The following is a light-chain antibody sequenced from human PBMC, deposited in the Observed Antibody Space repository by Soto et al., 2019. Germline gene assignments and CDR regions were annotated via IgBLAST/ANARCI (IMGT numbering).Light chain of an antibody. V-gene: IGKV1-27*01. Sequence: DIQMNQSPSSLSASVGDRVTITCRASQGIRNYLAWYQQKPGKVPKLLIYDASTLQSGVPPRFSGSGSGTDFTLTITSLQPEDVPTYYCQKYDSPPRTFGQGTKVEI. CDR1: QGIRNY. J-gene: IGKJ1*01. CDR2: DAS. CDR3: QKYDSPPRT.